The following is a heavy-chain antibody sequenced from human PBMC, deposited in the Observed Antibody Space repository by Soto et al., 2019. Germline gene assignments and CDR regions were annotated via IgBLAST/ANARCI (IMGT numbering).Heavy chain of an antibody. D-gene: IGHD6-6*01. J-gene: IGHJ6*02. CDR2: INHSGST. V-gene: IGHV4-34*01. CDR3: ARSSLYYYYGMDV. Sequence: SETLSLTCAVYGGSFSGYYWSWIRQPPGKGLEWIGEINHSGSTNYNPSLKSRVTISVDTSKNQFSLKLSSVTAADTAVYYCARSSLYYYYGMDVWGQGTTVPVSS. CDR1: GGSFSGYY.